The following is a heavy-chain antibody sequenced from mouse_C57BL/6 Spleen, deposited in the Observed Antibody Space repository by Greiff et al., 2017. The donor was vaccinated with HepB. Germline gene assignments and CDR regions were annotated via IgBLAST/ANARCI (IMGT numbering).Heavy chain of an antibody. J-gene: IGHJ2*01. CDR3: ARTPTIVDYFDY. D-gene: IGHD2-5*01. CDR2: ISSGSSTI. Sequence: EVKLCKSGGGSVNPGGFLNLSCAEYAFTFSDYGMHWVRQGTEKGLEWVAYISSGSSTIYYADTVKGRFTISRDNAKNTLFLQMTSLRSEDTAMYYCARTPTIVDYFDYWGQGTTLTVSS. CDR1: AFTFSDYG. V-gene: IGHV5-17*01.